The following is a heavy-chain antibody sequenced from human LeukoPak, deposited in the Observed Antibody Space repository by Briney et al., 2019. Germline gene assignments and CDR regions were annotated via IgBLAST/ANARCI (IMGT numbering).Heavy chain of an antibody. CDR1: GGSISSGDYY. V-gene: IGHV4-30-4*01. J-gene: IGHJ6*02. Sequence: SETLSLTCTVSGGSISSGDYYWSWIRQPSGKGLEWIGYIYYSGSTYYNPSLKSRVTISVDTSKNQFSLKLSSVTAADTAVYYCARGGGGWGLGMDVWGQGTTVTVSS. CDR3: ARGGGGWGLGMDV. CDR2: IYYSGST. D-gene: IGHD2-21*02.